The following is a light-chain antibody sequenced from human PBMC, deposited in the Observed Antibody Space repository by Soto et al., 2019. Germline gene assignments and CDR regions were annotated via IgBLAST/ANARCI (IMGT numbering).Light chain of an antibody. Sequence: QSVLTQPASVSGSPGQSITISCTGTSSDVGGYNYVSWYQHHPGKAPKLMIFGVSNRPSGVSNRFSGSKSGNTASLTISGLQAEDEADYYCSSYSSSATLYVFATGTKLTVL. J-gene: IGLJ1*01. CDR2: GVS. CDR1: SSDVGGYNY. V-gene: IGLV2-14*01. CDR3: SSYSSSATLYV.